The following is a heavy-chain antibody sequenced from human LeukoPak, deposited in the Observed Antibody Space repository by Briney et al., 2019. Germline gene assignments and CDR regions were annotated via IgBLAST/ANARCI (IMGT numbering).Heavy chain of an antibody. J-gene: IGHJ4*02. CDR3: ARDFDSVTTADY. CDR2: ISAYNGNT. Sequence: MGWISAYNGNTNYAQKLQGRVTMTTDTSTSTAYMELRSLRSDDTAVYYCARDFDSVTTADYWGQGTLVTVSS. V-gene: IGHV1-18*01. D-gene: IGHD4-17*01.